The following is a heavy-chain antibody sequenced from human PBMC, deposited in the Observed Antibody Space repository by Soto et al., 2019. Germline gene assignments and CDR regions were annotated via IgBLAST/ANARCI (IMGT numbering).Heavy chain of an antibody. CDR3: VRARSTDSRPDY. Sequence: EVQLVESGGGLVKPGGSLRLSCAASGFTFSLYSMIWVRQAPGKGLEWVSSITSSSSYIYYADSLKGRFTISRDNAKNSLFLQLDSLRAEDTAMYFCVRARSTDSRPDYWGQGTLVTVSS. J-gene: IGHJ4*02. CDR1: GFTFSLYS. V-gene: IGHV3-21*01. D-gene: IGHD3-22*01. CDR2: ITSSSSYI.